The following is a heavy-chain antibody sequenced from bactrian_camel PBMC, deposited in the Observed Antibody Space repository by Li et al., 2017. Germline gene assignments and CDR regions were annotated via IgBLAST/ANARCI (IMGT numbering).Heavy chain of an antibody. V-gene: IGHV3S40*01. J-gene: IGHJ4*01. CDR1: GFSVSAYD. CDR3: TRALDTIAY. Sequence: VQLVESGGGLVQPGKSLRLSCAASGFSVSAYDMSWVRQAPGKGLEWVATIKNGGDSTYYAPSVEGRTAITRDNAKNTLYLQLNSLKTEDTAMYYCTRALDTIAYWGQGTQVTVS. CDR2: IKNGGDST. D-gene: IGHD2*01.